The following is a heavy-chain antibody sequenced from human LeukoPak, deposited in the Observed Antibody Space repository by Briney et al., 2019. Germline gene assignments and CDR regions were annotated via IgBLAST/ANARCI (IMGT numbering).Heavy chain of an antibody. CDR3: ARDYYGSGSYFDY. D-gene: IGHD3-10*01. J-gene: IGHJ4*02. V-gene: IGHV4-59*01. CDR2: IYYSGST. CDR1: GGSISSDY. Sequence: PSETLSLTCTVSGGSISSDYWSWIRQPPGKGLEWIGYIYYSGSTSYNPSLKSRVTISVDTSKNQFSLKLSSVTAADTAVYYCARDYYGSGSYFDYWGQGTLVTVSS.